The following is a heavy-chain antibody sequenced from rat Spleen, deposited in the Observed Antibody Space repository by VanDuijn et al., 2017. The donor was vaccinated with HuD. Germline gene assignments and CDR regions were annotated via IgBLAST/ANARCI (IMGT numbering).Heavy chain of an antibody. CDR2: IWTGGTT. CDR1: GFSLTSYN. CDR3: ARANRESYAHFDY. V-gene: IGHV2-30*01. D-gene: IGHD1-12*01. Sequence: QVQLKESGPGLVQPSQTLSLTCTVSGFSLTSYNVHWVRQPTGKGLEWMGVIWTGGTTAYNSLLKSRLSITRDISKSQVFLKMNSLQTEDTATYYCARANRESYAHFDYWGQGVMVTVSS. J-gene: IGHJ2*01.